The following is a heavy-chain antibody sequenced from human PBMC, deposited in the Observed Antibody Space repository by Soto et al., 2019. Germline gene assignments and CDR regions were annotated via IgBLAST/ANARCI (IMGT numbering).Heavy chain of an antibody. Sequence: QVQLVQSGAEVKKPGASVKVSCKASGYTFTSYDINWVRQATGQGLEWMGWMNPNSGNTGYAQKFQGRVTMTRNTSISTAYMELSSLRSEDTAVYYCARVGFRVRGVIYNWFDPWGQGTLVTVSS. J-gene: IGHJ5*02. CDR3: ARVGFRVRGVIYNWFDP. CDR2: MNPNSGNT. D-gene: IGHD3-10*01. V-gene: IGHV1-8*01. CDR1: GYTFTSYD.